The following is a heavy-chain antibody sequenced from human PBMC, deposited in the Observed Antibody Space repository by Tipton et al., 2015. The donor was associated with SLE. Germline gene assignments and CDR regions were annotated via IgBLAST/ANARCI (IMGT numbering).Heavy chain of an antibody. CDR2: INHSGST. D-gene: IGHD3-10*01. V-gene: IGHV4-34*01. J-gene: IGHJ4*02. Sequence: AGLVKPSETLSLTCAVYGGSFSGYYWSWIRQSPGKGLEWIGEINHSGSTNYNPTLKSRVTISLDTSKNQFSLNLNSVTAADTSVYYCARGRGWQDCWGQGTLVTVSS. CDR3: ARGRGWQDC. CDR1: GGSFSGYY.